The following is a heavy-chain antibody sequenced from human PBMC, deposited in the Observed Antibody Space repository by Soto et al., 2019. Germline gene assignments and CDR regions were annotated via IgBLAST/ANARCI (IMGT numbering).Heavy chain of an antibody. D-gene: IGHD2-2*01. CDR2: INQDGSER. J-gene: IGHJ4*02. CDR3: GGPARECSSPGGAN. V-gene: IGHV3-7*01. Sequence: EVQLVESGGGLVQPGGSLRLSCVVSGLTFSNYWMSWVRQAPGKGLEWVANINQDGSERYYVDSVKGRFTISRDNAKNPLYLQMTSRRAEDTAVYYCGGPARECSSPGGANWGQGTLVTVPS. CDR1: GLTFSNYW.